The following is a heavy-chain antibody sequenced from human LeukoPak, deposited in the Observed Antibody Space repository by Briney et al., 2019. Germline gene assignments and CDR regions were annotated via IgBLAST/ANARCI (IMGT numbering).Heavy chain of an antibody. J-gene: IGHJ3*02. CDR3: ARGYSYGPSVAFDI. Sequence: SETLSLTCTVSGGSISSYYWSWIRQPPGKGLEWIGYIYYSGSTNYNPSLKSRVTISVDTSKNQFSLKLNSVTAADTAVYYCARGYSYGPSVAFDIWGQGTMVTVSS. D-gene: IGHD5-18*01. CDR2: IYYSGST. V-gene: IGHV4-59*01. CDR1: GGSISSYY.